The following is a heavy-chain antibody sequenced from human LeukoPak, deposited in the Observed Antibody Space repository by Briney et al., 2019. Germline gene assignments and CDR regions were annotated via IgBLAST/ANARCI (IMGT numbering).Heavy chain of an antibody. V-gene: IGHV1-2*02. Sequence: ASVKVSCKASGYTFTGYYMHWVRQAPGQGLEWMGWINPNSGGTNYAQKFQGRVTMTRDTSISTAYMELSRLRSDDTAVYYCARVYDSSGSNNWFDPWGQGTLVTVSS. J-gene: IGHJ5*02. D-gene: IGHD3-22*01. CDR1: GYTFTGYY. CDR3: ARVYDSSGSNNWFDP. CDR2: INPNSGGT.